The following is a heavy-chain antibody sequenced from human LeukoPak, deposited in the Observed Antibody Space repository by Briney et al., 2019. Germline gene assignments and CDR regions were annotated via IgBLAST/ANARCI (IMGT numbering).Heavy chain of an antibody. CDR3: ARDLLSVAVAGFWYFDL. Sequence: SETLSLTCTVSGGSISSSSYYWGWIRQPPGKGLEWIGSIYYSGSTYYNPSLKSRVTISVDTSKNQFSLKLSSVTAADTAVYYCARDLLSVAVAGFWYFDLWGRGTLVTVSS. CDR1: GGSISSSSYY. V-gene: IGHV4-39*07. D-gene: IGHD6-19*01. CDR2: IYYSGST. J-gene: IGHJ2*01.